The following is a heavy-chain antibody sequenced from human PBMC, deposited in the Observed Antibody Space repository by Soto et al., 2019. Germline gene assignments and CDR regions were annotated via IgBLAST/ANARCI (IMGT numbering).Heavy chain of an antibody. CDR3: ALTLPSVVTAIGYYGMDV. Sequence: GASVKVSCKASGGTFSSYAISWVRQAPGQGLEWMGGIIPIFGTANYAQKFQGRVTITADESTSTAYMELSSLRSEDTAVYYCALTLPSVVTAIGYYGMDVRGQGTTVTVSS. CDR2: IIPIFGTA. V-gene: IGHV1-69*13. CDR1: GGTFSSYA. D-gene: IGHD2-21*02. J-gene: IGHJ6*02.